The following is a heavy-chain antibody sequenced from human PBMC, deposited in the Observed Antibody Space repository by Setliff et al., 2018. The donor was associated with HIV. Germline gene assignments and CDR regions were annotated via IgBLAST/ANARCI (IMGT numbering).Heavy chain of an antibody. V-gene: IGHV4-61*02. CDR2: IYTSGST. D-gene: IGHD3-22*01. CDR3: ARGGSGPYYSGSSGPYPPGY. J-gene: IGHJ4*02. CDR1: GGSISSGSYF. Sequence: PSETLSLTCTVSGGSISSGSYFWTWIRQPAGKGLEWIGRIYTSGSTNYNPSLKSRVTISVDTSKNQFSLKLSSVTAADTAVYYCARGGSGPYYSGSSGPYPPGYWGQGTLVTVSS.